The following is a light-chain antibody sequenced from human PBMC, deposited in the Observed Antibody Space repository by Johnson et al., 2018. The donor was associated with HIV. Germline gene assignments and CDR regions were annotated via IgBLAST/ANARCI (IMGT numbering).Light chain of an antibody. V-gene: IGLV1-51*01. Sequence: QLVLTQPPSVSAAPGQKVTISCSGSSSNIGNNYVSWYQQLPGTAPKVLIYDNTKRPSGIPDRFSGSKSGTSATLAITGLHTGDEADYYCGTWDTSLSAGGLFGSGTRVTVL. CDR2: DNT. CDR1: SSNIGNNY. J-gene: IGLJ1*01. CDR3: GTWDTSLSAGGL.